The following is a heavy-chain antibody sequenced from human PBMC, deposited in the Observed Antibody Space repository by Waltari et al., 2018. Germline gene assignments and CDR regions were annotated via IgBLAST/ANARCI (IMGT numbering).Heavy chain of an antibody. Sequence: EVQLVESGGGLVQPGGSLRLSCAASGFTFSSYWMSWVRQAPGKGLEWVSVIYSGGSTYYADSVKGRFTISRDNSKNTLYLQMNSLRAEDTAVYYCAKDFLRGGVVHYYYYYMDVWGKGTTVTVSS. J-gene: IGHJ6*03. D-gene: IGHD3-16*01. CDR2: IYSGGST. V-gene: IGHV3-23*03. CDR3: AKDFLRGGVVHYYYYYMDV. CDR1: GFTFSSYW.